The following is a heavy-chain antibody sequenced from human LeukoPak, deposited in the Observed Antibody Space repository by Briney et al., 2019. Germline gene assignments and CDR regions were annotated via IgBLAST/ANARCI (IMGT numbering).Heavy chain of an antibody. V-gene: IGHV4-39*01. CDR1: GGSISSSSYY. J-gene: IGHJ1*01. Sequence: SETLSLTCTVSGGSISSSSYYWGWIRQPPGKGLEWIGSIYYSGSTYYNPSLKSRVTISVDTSKNQFSLKLSSVTAADTAVYYCALETASFQHWGQGTLVTVSS. CDR2: IYYSGST. CDR3: ALETASFQH.